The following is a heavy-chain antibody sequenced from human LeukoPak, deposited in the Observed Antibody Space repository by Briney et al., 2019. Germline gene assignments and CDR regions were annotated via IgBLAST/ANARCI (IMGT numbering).Heavy chain of an antibody. D-gene: IGHD4-17*01. V-gene: IGHV4-38-2*01. CDR3: ARLVTVTTGGYYFDY. Sequence: SETLSLTCAVSGYSISSGYYWGWIRQPPGKGLEWIGSIYHSGSTYYNPSLKSRVTISVDTSKNQFSLKLSSVTAADTAVYYCARLVTVTTGGYYFDYWGQGTLVTVSS. CDR2: IYHSGST. J-gene: IGHJ4*02. CDR1: GYSISSGYY.